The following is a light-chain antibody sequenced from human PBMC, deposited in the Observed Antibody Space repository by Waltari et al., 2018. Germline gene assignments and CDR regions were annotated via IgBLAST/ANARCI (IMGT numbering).Light chain of an antibody. V-gene: IGKV3-20*01. CDR3: QKYESLPAT. CDR2: HAS. CDR1: QSVSKY. Sequence: EIVLTQSPGSLSLSPGERATLSCRASQSVSKYLAWYQQKPGQAPRLLIYHASSRATGIPDRFSGIGFGTDFSLTISRLEPEDFAVYYCQKYESLPATFGQGTKVEIK. J-gene: IGKJ1*01.